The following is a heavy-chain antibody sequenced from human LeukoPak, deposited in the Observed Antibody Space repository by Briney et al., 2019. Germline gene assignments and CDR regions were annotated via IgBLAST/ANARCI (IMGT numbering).Heavy chain of an antibody. Sequence: AASVTVSCTASGYTFTSYAMNWVRQAPGQGLEWMGWINTNTGNPTYAQGFTGRFVFSLDTSVSTAYLQISSLKAEDTAVYYCAGDCSSTSCYTGLAGTWGQGTLVTVSS. CDR3: AGDCSSTSCYTGLAGT. CDR1: GYTFTSYA. J-gene: IGHJ5*02. CDR2: INTNTGNP. V-gene: IGHV7-4-1*02. D-gene: IGHD2-2*02.